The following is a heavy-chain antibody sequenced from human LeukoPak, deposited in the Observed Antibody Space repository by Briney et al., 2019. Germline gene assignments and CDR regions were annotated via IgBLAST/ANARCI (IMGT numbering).Heavy chain of an antibody. V-gene: IGHV3-48*03. CDR3: ARDNFDY. CDR1: GFTFSSYE. J-gene: IGHJ4*02. CDR2: SSSSGYTT. Sequence: GGSLRLSCAASGFTFSSYEMNWVRQAPGKGLEWISYSSSSGYTTQYADSVKGRFTISRDNSKNTVYLQMNSLIAEDTAVYYCARDNFDYWGQGTLVTVSS.